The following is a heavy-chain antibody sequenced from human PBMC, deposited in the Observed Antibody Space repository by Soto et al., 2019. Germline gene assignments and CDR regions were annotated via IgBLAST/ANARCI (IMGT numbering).Heavy chain of an antibody. J-gene: IGHJ4*02. Sequence: SETLSLTCTVSGGSISSGDYYWSWIRQTPGKGLEWSGYIYYSGSTYYNPSLKSRVTISVDTSKNQFSLKLSSVTAADTAVYYCSRGGVVINTFDYWGQGTLVTVSS. CDR2: IYYSGST. V-gene: IGHV4-30-4*01. D-gene: IGHD3-3*01. CDR3: SRGGVVINTFDY. CDR1: GGSISSGDYY.